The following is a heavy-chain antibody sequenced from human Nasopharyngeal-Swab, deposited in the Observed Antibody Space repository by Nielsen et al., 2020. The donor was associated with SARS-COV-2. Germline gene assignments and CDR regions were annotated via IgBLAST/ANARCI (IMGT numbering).Heavy chain of an antibody. CDR2: INSGGTTM. Sequence: GESLKISCAASGFIFRDYYMSWIRQAPGKGLEWVSYINSGGTTMLYANSVEGRFTIYRDKARNSLYLQMTSLGAEDTAVYYCATFPFYDLLTGSDYYGLDFWGQGTTVTVSS. D-gene: IGHD3-9*01. J-gene: IGHJ6*02. CDR1: GFIFRDYY. V-gene: IGHV3-11*01. CDR3: ATFPFYDLLTGSDYYGLDF.